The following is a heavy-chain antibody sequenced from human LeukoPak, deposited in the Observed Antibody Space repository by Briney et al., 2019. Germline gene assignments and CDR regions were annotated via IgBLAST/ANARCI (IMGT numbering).Heavy chain of an antibody. CDR3: ARDRRYNWNWSLWY. D-gene: IGHD1-7*01. J-gene: IGHJ4*02. CDR2: INPNSGGT. CDR1: GYTFTGYY. V-gene: IGHV1-2*06. Sequence: ASVKVSCKASGYTFTGYYMHWVRQAPGQGLEWMGRINPNSGGTKYAQKFQGRVTITRDTSISTAYMELSGLRSDDTAVYYCARDRRYNWNWSLWYWGQGTLVTVSS.